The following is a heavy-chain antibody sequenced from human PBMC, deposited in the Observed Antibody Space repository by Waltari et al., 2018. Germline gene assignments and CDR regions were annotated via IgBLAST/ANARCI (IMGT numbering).Heavy chain of an antibody. CDR3: ARVRRMQGGAFDI. CDR1: GGIFSSYA. CDR2: FIPIFGTA. Sequence: QVQLVQTGAEVKKPGSSVKVACKASGGIFSSYAISWVRQAPGEGQEWVGGFIPIFGTANYAQKFQGRVTITADESTSTAYMELSSLRSEDTAVYYCARVRRMQGGAFDIWGQGTMVTVSS. V-gene: IGHV1-69*12. J-gene: IGHJ3*02. D-gene: IGHD3-16*01.